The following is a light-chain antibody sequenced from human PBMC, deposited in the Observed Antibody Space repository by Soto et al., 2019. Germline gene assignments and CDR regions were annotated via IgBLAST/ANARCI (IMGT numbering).Light chain of an antibody. CDR1: SSDVGGYNY. J-gene: IGLJ2*01. CDR2: EVS. Sequence: QSALTQPPSASGSPGQSVTISCTGTSSDVGGYNYVSWYQQYPGKAPKLMIYEVSKRPSGVPDCFSGSKSGNTASLTVSGLQAYDGADYYCSSYVGGNNTMVFGGGTKLTVL. V-gene: IGLV2-8*01. CDR3: SSYVGGNNTMV.